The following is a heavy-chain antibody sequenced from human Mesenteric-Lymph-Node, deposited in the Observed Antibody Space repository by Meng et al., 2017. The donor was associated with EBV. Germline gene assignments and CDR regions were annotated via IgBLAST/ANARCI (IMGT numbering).Heavy chain of an antibody. Sequence: QVQLDQVGAEVQKPGSSVKVSCKTSGDTFSNYGISWVRQAPGQGLEWMGGIIPILGTTNYAQKFRDRVTVTADESTTTAYMELTSLRFDDTAVYYCANHSTRWYVLDSWGQGTLVTVSS. CDR3: ANHSTRWYVLDS. J-gene: IGHJ5*01. CDR1: GDTFSNYG. D-gene: IGHD2-2*01. V-gene: IGHV1-69*01. CDR2: IIPILGTT.